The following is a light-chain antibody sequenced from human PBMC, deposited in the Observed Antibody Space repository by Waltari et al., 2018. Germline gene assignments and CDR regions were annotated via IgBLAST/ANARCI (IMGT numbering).Light chain of an antibody. Sequence: QSALTQPASVSGSPGQSLTISCTGTNSDVGFYNYVSWYQQHPGKAPKLLIYDVSVRPSGVSIRFSGSKSDNTSSLTISGLQAEDEADYYCNSYTGSSSWVFGGGTRLTVL. CDR3: NSYTGSSSWV. V-gene: IGLV2-14*03. CDR2: DVS. J-gene: IGLJ3*02. CDR1: NSDVGFYNY.